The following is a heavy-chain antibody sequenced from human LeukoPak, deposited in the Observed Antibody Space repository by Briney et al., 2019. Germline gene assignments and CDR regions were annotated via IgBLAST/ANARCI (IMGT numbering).Heavy chain of an antibody. CDR3: ARGANSGSYYEGWFDP. D-gene: IGHD1-26*01. V-gene: IGHV3-64*01. Sequence: GGSLRLSCAASGFTFSSYAMHWVRQAPGKGLECVSAISSNGGSTYYANSVKGRFTISRDNSKNTLYLQMGSLRAEDMAVYYCARGANSGSYYEGWFDPWGQGTLVTVSS. CDR1: GFTFSSYA. CDR2: ISSNGGST. J-gene: IGHJ5*02.